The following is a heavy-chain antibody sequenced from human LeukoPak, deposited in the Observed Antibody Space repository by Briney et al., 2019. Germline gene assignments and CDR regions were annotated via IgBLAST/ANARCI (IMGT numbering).Heavy chain of an antibody. Sequence: SETLSLTCAVYGGSFSGYYWSWIRQPPGKGLEWIGEINHSGSTNYNPSLKSRVTISVDTSMNQFSLKLSSVTAADTAVYYCAREGVEEMACDYWGQGTLVTVSS. CDR2: INHSGST. CDR1: GGSFSGYY. D-gene: IGHD5-24*01. V-gene: IGHV4-34*01. J-gene: IGHJ4*02. CDR3: AREGVEEMACDY.